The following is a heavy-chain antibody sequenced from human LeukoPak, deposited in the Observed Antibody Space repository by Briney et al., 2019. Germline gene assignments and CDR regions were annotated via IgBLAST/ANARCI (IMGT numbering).Heavy chain of an antibody. D-gene: IGHD3-10*01. CDR2: ISASNGNT. CDR1: AYTFTSYA. CDR3: ARAAWFGELYY. Sequence: ASVKVSCKASAYTFTSYAISWVRQAPGQGLEWMGWISASNGNTNYAQKLHGRVTMTTDTSTNTVYMELRSLRSEDTAVYYCARAAWFGELYYWGQGTLVTVSS. V-gene: IGHV1-18*01. J-gene: IGHJ4*02.